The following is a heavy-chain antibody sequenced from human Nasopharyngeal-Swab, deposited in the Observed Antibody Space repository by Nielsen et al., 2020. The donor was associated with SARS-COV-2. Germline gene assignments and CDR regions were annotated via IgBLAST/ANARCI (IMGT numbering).Heavy chain of an antibody. CDR1: GFTFSSYA. Sequence: GGSLRLSCAPSGFTFSSYAMSWVRQAPGKGLAWVSAISGSGGSTYYAASVTGRFTISRDNSKNTAYLQMNSLRAEDTAVYYCAKDRGNDYGDQSDYWGQGTLVTVSS. J-gene: IGHJ4*02. D-gene: IGHD4-17*01. CDR3: AKDRGNDYGDQSDY. V-gene: IGHV3-23*01. CDR2: ISGSGGST.